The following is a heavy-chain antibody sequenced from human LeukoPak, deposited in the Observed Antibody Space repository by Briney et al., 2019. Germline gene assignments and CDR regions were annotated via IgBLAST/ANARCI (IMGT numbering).Heavy chain of an antibody. CDR2: IYYSGST. Sequence: PSETLSLTCTVSGGSISSSSYYWGWIRQPPGKGLEWIGSIYYSGSTYYNPSLKSRVTISVDTSKNQFSLKLSSVTAADTAVYYCAGWIGARFAFDIWGQGTMVTVSS. D-gene: IGHD4/OR15-4a*01. CDR1: GGSISSSSYY. V-gene: IGHV4-39*07. CDR3: AGWIGARFAFDI. J-gene: IGHJ3*02.